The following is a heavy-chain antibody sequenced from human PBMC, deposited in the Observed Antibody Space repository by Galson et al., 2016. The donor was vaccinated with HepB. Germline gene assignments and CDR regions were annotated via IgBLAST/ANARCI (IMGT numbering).Heavy chain of an antibody. J-gene: IGHJ4*02. D-gene: IGHD3/OR15-3a*01. CDR1: GFTFSSHG. Sequence: SLRLSCAASGFTFSSHGMHWVRRAPHKGLEWVAFISYDGSYHYYEDSVKGRFTISRDNSKTTLSLEMNSLRPEDTAVYYCAKDGPTAGLFNYWGQGTLVTVSS. V-gene: IGHV3-30*18. CDR2: ISYDGSYH. CDR3: AKDGPTAGLFNY.